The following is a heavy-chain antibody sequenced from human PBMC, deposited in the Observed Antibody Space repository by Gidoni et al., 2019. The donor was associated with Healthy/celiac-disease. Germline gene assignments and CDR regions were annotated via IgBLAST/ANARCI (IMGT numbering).Heavy chain of an antibody. CDR1: GFTFSSYA. V-gene: IGHV3-23*01. D-gene: IGHD3-10*01. CDR3: AKLPYGSGSYYMDY. J-gene: IGHJ4*02. Sequence: EVQLLESGGGLVQPGGSLRLSCAAPGFTFSSYAMSWVRQAPGKGLEWVSAISGSGGSTYYADSVKGRFTISRDNSKNTLYLQMNSLRAEDTAVYYCAKLPYGSGSYYMDYWGQGTLVTVSS. CDR2: ISGSGGST.